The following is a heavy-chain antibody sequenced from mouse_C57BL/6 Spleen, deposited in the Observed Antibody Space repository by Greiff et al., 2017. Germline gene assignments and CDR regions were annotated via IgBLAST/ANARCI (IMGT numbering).Heavy chain of an antibody. CDR3: AREYEYDIWYFDV. J-gene: IGHJ1*03. V-gene: IGHV1-53*01. Sequence: PGQGLEWIGNINPSNGGTNYNEKFKSKATLTVDKSSSTAYMQLSSLTSEDSAVYYCAREYEYDIWYFDVWGTGTTVTVSS. D-gene: IGHD2-4*01. CDR2: INPSNGGT.